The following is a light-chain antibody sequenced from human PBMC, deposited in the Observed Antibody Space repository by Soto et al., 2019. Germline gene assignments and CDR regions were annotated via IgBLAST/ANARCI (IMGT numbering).Light chain of an antibody. CDR1: SSDVGGYNY. CDR3: SSYTSSSALVV. Sequence: QSALTQPASVSGSPGQSITISCTGTSSDVGGYNYVSWYQQHPGKAPKHMIYEVSNRPSWVSNRFSGSKSGNTASLTISGLQAEDEADYYCSSYTSSSALVVFGGGTKLTVL. J-gene: IGLJ2*01. CDR2: EVS. V-gene: IGLV2-14*01.